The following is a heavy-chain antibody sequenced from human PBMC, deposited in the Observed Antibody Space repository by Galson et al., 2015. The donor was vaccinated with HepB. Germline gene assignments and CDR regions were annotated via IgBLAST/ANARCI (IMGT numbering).Heavy chain of an antibody. V-gene: IGHV5-51*01. CDR2: IYPDDSTV. CDR1: GYTFGHYW. Sequence: QSGAEVKKPGESLKISCRGSGYTFGHYWIGWVRQMPGKSLEWMGIIYPDDSTVRYSPSFQGQVTISADKSTATAYLEWSSLKASDTAMYFCARFSAAGFSLNWFDPWGQGTLVTVSS. D-gene: IGHD1-14*01. CDR3: ARFSAAGFSLNWFDP. J-gene: IGHJ5*02.